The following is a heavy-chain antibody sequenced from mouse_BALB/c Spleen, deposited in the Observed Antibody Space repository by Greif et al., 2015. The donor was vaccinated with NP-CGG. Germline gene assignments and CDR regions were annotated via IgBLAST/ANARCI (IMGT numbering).Heavy chain of an antibody. V-gene: IGHV14-3*02. CDR2: IDPANGNT. CDR1: GFNIKDYY. Sequence: EVKLMESGAELVKPGASVKLSCTASGFNIKDYYIHWVKQRPEQGLEWIGRIDPANGNTKYDPKFQGKATITADTSSNTAYLQLSSLTSEGTAVYYCAAYYYGSSYFVYWGQGTLVTVSA. D-gene: IGHD1-1*01. J-gene: IGHJ3*01. CDR3: AAYYYGSSYFVY.